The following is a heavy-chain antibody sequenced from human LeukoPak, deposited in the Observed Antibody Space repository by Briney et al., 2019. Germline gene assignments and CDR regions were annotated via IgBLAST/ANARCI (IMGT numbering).Heavy chain of an antibody. CDR3: AKDSFSYNGIFDALDV. CDR1: GFTFSDYA. J-gene: IGHJ3*01. D-gene: IGHD2-8*01. CDR2: TGPV. Sequence: GGSLRLSCAASGFTFSDYAMTWVRQAPGKGLEWVSSTGPVHCADSVKGRFTISRDDSKNTLFLQMNSLRAEDTAIYYCAKDSFSYNGIFDALDVWGQGTMVTVSS. V-gene: IGHV3-23*01.